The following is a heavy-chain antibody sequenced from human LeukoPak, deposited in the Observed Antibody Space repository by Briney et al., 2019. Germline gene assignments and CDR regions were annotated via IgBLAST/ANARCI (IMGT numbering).Heavy chain of an antibody. D-gene: IGHD2-2*01. Sequence: SVKVSCKASGGPFSSYAITWVRQAPGQGLEWVGRIIPILGLSYTAQKFQGRITITADTSTSTAYMEVSGLTSEDTAIYYCAKKMVPAAYYGLDVWGQGTTVTVSS. J-gene: IGHJ6*02. CDR1: GGPFSSYA. V-gene: IGHV1-69*04. CDR3: AKKMVPAAYYGLDV. CDR2: IIPILGLS.